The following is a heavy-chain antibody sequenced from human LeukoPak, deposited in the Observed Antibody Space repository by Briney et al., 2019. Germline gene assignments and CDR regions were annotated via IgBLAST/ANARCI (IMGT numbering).Heavy chain of an antibody. J-gene: IGHJ5*02. CDR1: GGSISCGGYY. Sequence: SETLSLTCTVSGGSISCGGYYWSWIRQPPGKGLEWIGYIYHSGSTYYNPSLKSRVTISVDTSKNQFSLKLSSVTAADTAVYYCARWGFGELSPDWFDPWGQGTLVTVSS. CDR2: IYHSGST. CDR3: ARWGFGELSPDWFDP. D-gene: IGHD3-10*01. V-gene: IGHV4-61*08.